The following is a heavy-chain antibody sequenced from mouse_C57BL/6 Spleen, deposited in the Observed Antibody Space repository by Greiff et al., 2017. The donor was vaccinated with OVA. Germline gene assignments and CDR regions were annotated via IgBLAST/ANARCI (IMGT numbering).Heavy chain of an antibody. CDR3: TRVYYGSSYWYFDV. J-gene: IGHJ1*03. V-gene: IGHV1-15*01. D-gene: IGHD1-1*01. CDR1: GYTFTDYE. CDR2: IDPETGGT. Sequence: QVQLQESGAELVRPGASVTLSCKASGYTFTDYEMHWVMQTPVHGLEWIGAIDPETGGTAYNQKFKGKAILTADKSSSTAYMELRSLTSEDSAVYYCTRVYYGSSYWYFDVWGTGTTVTVSS.